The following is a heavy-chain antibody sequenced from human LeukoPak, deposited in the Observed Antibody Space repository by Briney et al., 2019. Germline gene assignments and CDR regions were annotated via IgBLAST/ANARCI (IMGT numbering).Heavy chain of an antibody. CDR2: ISSSSSYI. D-gene: IGHD5-12*01. CDR1: GFTFSSYS. V-gene: IGHV3-21*01. CDR3: ARGGAGYYYYYGMDV. Sequence: GGSLRLSCAASGFTFSSYSMNWVRQAPGKGLEWVSSISSSSSYIYYADSVKGRFTTSRDNAKNSLYLQMNSLRAEDTAVYYCARGGAGYYYYYGMDVWGQGTTVTVSS. J-gene: IGHJ6*02.